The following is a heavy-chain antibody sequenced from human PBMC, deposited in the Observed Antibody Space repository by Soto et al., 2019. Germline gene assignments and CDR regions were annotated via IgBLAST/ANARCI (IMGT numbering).Heavy chain of an antibody. Sequence: PGGSLRLSCAASGFTFSNYGMSWVRQVSGKGLEWVSAVSGSGRHTYYADSVRGRFTISRDNSKNTLYLQINSLRAEDTAVYFCAKDRGLLGGVAGILDFWGQGTLVIVSS. V-gene: IGHV3-23*01. CDR3: AKDRGLLGGVAGILDF. J-gene: IGHJ4*02. CDR1: GFTFSNYG. CDR2: VSGSGRHT. D-gene: IGHD6-19*01.